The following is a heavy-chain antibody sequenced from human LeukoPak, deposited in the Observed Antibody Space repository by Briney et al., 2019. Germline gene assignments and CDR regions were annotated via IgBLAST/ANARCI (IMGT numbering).Heavy chain of an antibody. V-gene: IGHV1-18*01. CDR1: GYTFTSYG. J-gene: IGHJ5*02. Sequence: RASVTVSCTASGYTFTSYGISWVRQAPGQGLEWMGWISAYNGNTNYAQKLQGRVTMTTDTSTSTAYMELRSLRSDDRDVYSCARVDGSSSINGFDTSSQRTLLTVSP. D-gene: IGHD6-13*01. CDR3: ARVDGSSSINGFDT. CDR2: ISAYNGNT.